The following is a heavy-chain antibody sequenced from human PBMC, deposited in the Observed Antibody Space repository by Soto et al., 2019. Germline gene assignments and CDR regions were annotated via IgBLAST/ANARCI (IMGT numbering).Heavy chain of an antibody. CDR2: INGGTGQT. D-gene: IGHD1-1*01. J-gene: IGHJ6*02. CDR3: ARGKGMEENYYYYGLDI. V-gene: IGHV1-3*01. Sequence: ASVKVSCKASGYTFTNYDINWVRQAPGQSLEWMGWINGGTGQTKHSQRFQGRVNITRDTSASTAYMELSSLRSEDTAVYYCARGKGMEENYYYYGLDIWGQGTTVTVSS. CDR1: GYTFTNYD.